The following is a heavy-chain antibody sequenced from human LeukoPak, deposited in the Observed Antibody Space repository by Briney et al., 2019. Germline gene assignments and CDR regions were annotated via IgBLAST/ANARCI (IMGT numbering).Heavy chain of an antibody. Sequence: SETLSLTCTVSGGSISSYYWSWIRQPPGKGLEWIGYIYYSGSTNYNPSLKSRVTMSVDTSKNQFSLKLSSVTAADTAVYYCARDRRGIAAAVYNWFDPWGQGTLVTVSS. J-gene: IGHJ5*02. CDR3: ARDRRGIAAAVYNWFDP. CDR1: GGSISSYY. CDR2: IYYSGST. V-gene: IGHV4-59*12. D-gene: IGHD6-13*01.